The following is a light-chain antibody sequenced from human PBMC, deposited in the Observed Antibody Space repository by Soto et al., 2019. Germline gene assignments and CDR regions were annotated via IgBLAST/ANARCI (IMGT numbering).Light chain of an antibody. Sequence: QSALTQPPSASGTPGQSVTVSCSGSGSNIGGNTVNWYQQVPGAAPKLLIYHNDRRPSGVPDRFSGFKAGTSASLGISGLQSADEDEYSCAVWDDSLNGPVFGGGT. CDR2: HND. V-gene: IGLV1-44*01. J-gene: IGLJ3*02. CDR3: AVWDDSLNGPV. CDR1: GSNIGGNT.